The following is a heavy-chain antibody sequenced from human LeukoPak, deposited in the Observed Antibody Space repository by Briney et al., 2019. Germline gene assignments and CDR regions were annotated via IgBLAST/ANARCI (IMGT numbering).Heavy chain of an antibody. CDR1: GYSISSSNW. J-gene: IGHJ4*02. CDR3: ARKSYLSAYFDY. Sequence: PETLSLTCAVSGYSISSSNWWGWIRPPPGKGLGWIGYIYYSGSTYYNPSLKSRVTMSVDTSKNQFYLKLSTVTAVDTAVYYCARKSYLSAYFDYWGQGTLVTVSS. V-gene: IGHV4-28*01. D-gene: IGHD1-26*01. CDR2: IYYSGST.